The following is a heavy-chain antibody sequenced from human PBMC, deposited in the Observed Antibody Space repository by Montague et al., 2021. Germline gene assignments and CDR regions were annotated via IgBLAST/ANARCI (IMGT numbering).Heavy chain of an antibody. Sequence: SETQSLTCVVSGASINSYYWSWIRQPPGKGLECTGYIHYSGTTNYNPSLKSRVTLSVDTSKNQISLKLSHVTAADTAVYHCARFHYYDMNFDLWGRGTLVTVSS. V-gene: IGHV4-59*01. D-gene: IGHD3-22*01. CDR2: IHYSGTT. J-gene: IGHJ2*01. CDR1: GASINSYY. CDR3: ARFHYYDMNFDL.